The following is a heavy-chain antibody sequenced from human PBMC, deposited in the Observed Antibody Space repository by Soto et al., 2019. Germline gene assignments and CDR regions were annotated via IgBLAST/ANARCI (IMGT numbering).Heavy chain of an antibody. CDR2: INPASGGA. J-gene: IGHJ4*02. CDR1: GYTFTDRY. V-gene: IGHV1-2*02. D-gene: IGHD6-6*01. Sequence: ASVKVSCKASGYTFTDRYIHWLRQAPGQGLEWMGWINPASGGATYAQKFQGRVSLTRDTSNSIAYMELSSLRSDDTAVYFCARDLGGSSSYLGYWGQGTPVTVFS. CDR3: ARDLGGSSSYLGY.